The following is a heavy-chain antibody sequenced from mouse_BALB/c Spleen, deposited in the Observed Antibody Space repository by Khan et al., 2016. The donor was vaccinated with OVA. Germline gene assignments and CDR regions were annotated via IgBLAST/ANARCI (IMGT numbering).Heavy chain of an antibody. Sequence: QVQLKQSGAELVKPGASVRLSCKASGYTFTSYYLYWVKQRPGQGLEWIGDINPSNGGTNFNEMFKTKATLTVDKSSSTAYMQLSSLTSEDSAVXYCTRSGYGAFVYWGQGTLVTVSA. J-gene: IGHJ3*01. D-gene: IGHD1-1*02. CDR3: TRSGYGAFVY. CDR2: INPSNGGT. CDR1: GYTFTSYY. V-gene: IGHV1S81*02.